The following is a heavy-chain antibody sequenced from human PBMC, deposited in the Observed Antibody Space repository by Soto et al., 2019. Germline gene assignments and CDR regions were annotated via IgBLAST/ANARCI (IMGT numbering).Heavy chain of an antibody. J-gene: IGHJ5*02. CDR2: IYYSGST. D-gene: IGHD6-13*01. Sequence: SETLSLTCTVSGGSISSYYWSWIRQPPGKGLEWIGYIYYSGSTNYNPSLKSRVTISVDTSKNQFSLKLSSVTAADTAVYYCARGKAGYSSSWYWNWLDPWGQGTLVTVSS. V-gene: IGHV4-59*01. CDR1: GGSISSYY. CDR3: ARGKAGYSSSWYWNWLDP.